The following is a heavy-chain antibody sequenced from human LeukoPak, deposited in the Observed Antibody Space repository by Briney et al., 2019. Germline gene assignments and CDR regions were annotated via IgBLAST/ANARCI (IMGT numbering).Heavy chain of an antibody. CDR3: AKRQPGRDYALRYYFYYMAV. J-gene: IGHJ6*03. CDR2: IYTGGSS. V-gene: IGHV4-61*02. CDR1: GGSISNNSWNY. D-gene: IGHD4-17*01. Sequence: SESLSLSCAASGGSISNNSWNYWHWIRQPAVKGLAWIGRIYTGGSSNYNLSVQSPITIAVDTSKDQFYMNMTSVTAAAPSLCNAAKRQPGRDYALRYYFYYMAVWGKGTTVTVSS.